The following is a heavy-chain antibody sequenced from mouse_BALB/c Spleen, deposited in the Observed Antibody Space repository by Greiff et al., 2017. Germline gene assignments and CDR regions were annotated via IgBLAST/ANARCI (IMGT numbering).Heavy chain of an antibody. CDR3: ARSYRYDYYAMDY. Sequence: EVKLVESGGGLVQPGGSLKLSCAASGFTFSSFGMHWVRQAPEKGLEWVAYISSGSSTIYYADTVKGRFTISRDNPKNTLFLQMTSLRSEDTAMYYCARSYRYDYYAMDYWGQGTSVTVSS. D-gene: IGHD2-14*01. V-gene: IGHV5-17*02. CDR2: ISSGSSTI. CDR1: GFTFSSFG. J-gene: IGHJ4*01.